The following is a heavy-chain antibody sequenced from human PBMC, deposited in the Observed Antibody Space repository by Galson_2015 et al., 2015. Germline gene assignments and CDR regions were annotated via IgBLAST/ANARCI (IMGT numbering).Heavy chain of an antibody. J-gene: IGHJ4*02. CDR2: IKQDGSEK. D-gene: IGHD4-17*01. CDR1: GFTFSSYW. V-gene: IGHV3-7*05. CDR3: ARDFGRAVTTAWSDY. Sequence: SLRLSCAASGFTFSSYWMSWVRQAPGKGLEWVANIKQDGSEKYYVDSVKGRFTISRDNAKNSLYLQMNSLRAEDTAVYYCARDFGRAVTTAWSDYWGQGTLVTVSS.